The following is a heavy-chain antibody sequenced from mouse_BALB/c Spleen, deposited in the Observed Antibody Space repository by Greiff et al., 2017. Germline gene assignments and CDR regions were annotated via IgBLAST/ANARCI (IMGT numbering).Heavy chain of an antibody. CDR3: ARSLGGFAY. CDR1: GFNIKDYY. D-gene: IGHD6-2*01. Sequence: VQLQQSGAELVRPGALVKLSCKASGFNIKDYYMHWVKQRPEQGLEWIGWIDPENGNTIYVPKFQGKASITADTSSHTAYLQLSSLTSEDTAVYYCARSLGGFAYWGQGTLVTVSA. CDR2: IDPENGNT. J-gene: IGHJ3*01. V-gene: IGHV14-1*02.